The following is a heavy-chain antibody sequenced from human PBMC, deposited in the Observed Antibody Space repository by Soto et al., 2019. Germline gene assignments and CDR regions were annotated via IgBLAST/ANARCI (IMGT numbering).Heavy chain of an antibody. D-gene: IGHD1-1*01. J-gene: IGHJ4*02. V-gene: IGHV3-74*01. CDR3: ATAGNYRFDN. CDR2: INPDGRTI. CDR1: AFSFSTSW. Sequence: PGGSLRLSCAASAFSFSTSWMHWVRQAPGEGLVWVSRINPDGRTINYADSVKGRFTISRDNAKNTLYLQMNILRVEDTAVYFCATAGNYRFDNCGLGTLVTVSS.